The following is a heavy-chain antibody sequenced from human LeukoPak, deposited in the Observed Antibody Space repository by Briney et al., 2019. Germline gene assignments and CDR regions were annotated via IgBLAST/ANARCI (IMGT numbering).Heavy chain of an antibody. Sequence: GGSLRLSCAASGFTFSSYSMNWVRQAPGKGLEWVSYISSSSSTIYYADSVKGRFTISRDNAKNSLYLQMNSLRAEDTAVYYCAREYYDFWSGYYTSRIDYWGQGTLVTVSS. CDR2: ISSSSSTI. J-gene: IGHJ4*02. D-gene: IGHD3-3*01. CDR3: AREYYDFWSGYYTSRIDY. CDR1: GFTFSSYS. V-gene: IGHV3-48*04.